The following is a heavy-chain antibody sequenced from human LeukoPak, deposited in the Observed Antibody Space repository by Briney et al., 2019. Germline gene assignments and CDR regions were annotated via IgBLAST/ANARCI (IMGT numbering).Heavy chain of an antibody. V-gene: IGHV3-49*04. CDR3: TRWDSAWYDY. CDR2: IRSKAYGGTT. CDR1: GFTFGDYA. D-gene: IGHD6-19*01. J-gene: IGHJ4*02. Sequence: GGSLRLSCTASGFTFGDYAMSWVRQAPGKGLEWVGFIRSKAYGGTTEYAASVKGRFTISRDDSKSIAYLQMNGLKTEDTAVYYCTRWDSAWYDYWDQGTLVTVSS.